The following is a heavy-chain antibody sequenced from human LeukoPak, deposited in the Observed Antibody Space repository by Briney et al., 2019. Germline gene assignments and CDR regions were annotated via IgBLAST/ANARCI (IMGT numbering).Heavy chain of an antibody. V-gene: IGHV4-31*03. CDR2: IHPSGML. CDR3: SRGLDSRKLGY. CDR1: GASFSSGDQY. J-gene: IGHJ4*02. Sequence: PSQTLSLTCTVSGASFSSGDQYWNWIRQSPGKGLEWIGSIHPSGMLYNNPSLESRVTIPIDTSKNQSSLNLNSVTAADTAVYFCSRGLDSRKLGYWGQGTLVTVSS. D-gene: IGHD3-22*01.